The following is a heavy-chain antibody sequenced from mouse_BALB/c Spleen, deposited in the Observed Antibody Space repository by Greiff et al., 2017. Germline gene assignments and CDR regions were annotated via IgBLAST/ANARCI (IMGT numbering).Heavy chain of an antibody. J-gene: IGHJ4*01. Sequence: QVHVKQSGAELARPGASVKMSCKASGYTFTSYTMHWVKQRPGQGLEWIGYINPSSGYTNYNQKFKDKATLNVDKSSNTAYMQLSSLTSEDSAVYYCARNGYYTHPMDYWGQGTSVTVSS. CDR1: GYTFTSYT. CDR2: INPSSGYT. V-gene: IGHV1-4*01. CDR3: ARNGYYTHPMDY. D-gene: IGHD2-3*01.